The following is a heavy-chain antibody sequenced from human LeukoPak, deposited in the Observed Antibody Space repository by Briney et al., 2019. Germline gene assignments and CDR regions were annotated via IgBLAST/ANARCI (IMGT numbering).Heavy chain of an antibody. J-gene: IGHJ6*04. D-gene: IGHD3-9*01. CDR1: GFTFSSYV. Sequence: PGGSLSYSCAASGFTFSSYVQHWVRQAPGKGLEWVAVIWYDGSNKYYADSVKGRFTISRDNSKNPLYLQMNSLRAEDTAVYYCARDWSLNYYILTGTRFQRYGMDVWRGRPTLTVSS. CDR3: ARDWSLNYYILTGTRFQRYGMDV. V-gene: IGHV3-33*01. CDR2: IWYDGSNK.